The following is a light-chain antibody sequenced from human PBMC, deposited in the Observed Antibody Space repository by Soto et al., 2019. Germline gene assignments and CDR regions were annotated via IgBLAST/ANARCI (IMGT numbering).Light chain of an antibody. CDR2: AAS. J-gene: IGKJ4*01. CDR1: QSVSSSY. V-gene: IGKV3-20*01. Sequence: EIVLTQFPGTLSLSPGERATLSCRASQSVSSSYLAWYQQKPGQAPRLLIYAASSRATGIPDRFTGSGSGTGFTLPISGLEPEDFAVYYCQKYGKDGYSPLTFGGGTKVEIK. CDR3: QKYGKDGYSPLT.